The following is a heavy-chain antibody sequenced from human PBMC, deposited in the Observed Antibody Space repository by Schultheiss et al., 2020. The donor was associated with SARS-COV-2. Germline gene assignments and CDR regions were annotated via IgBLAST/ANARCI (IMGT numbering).Heavy chain of an antibody. CDR1: GYTFTGYY. J-gene: IGHJ4*02. CDR2: ISAYNGNT. CDR3: ARYTAMVPWYFDY. Sequence: ASVKVSCKASGYTFTGYYMHWVRQAPGQGLEWMGWISAYNGNTNYAQKLQGRVTMTTDTSTSTAYMELRSLRSDDTAVYYCARYTAMVPWYFDYWGQGTLVTVSS. D-gene: IGHD5-18*01. V-gene: IGHV1-18*04.